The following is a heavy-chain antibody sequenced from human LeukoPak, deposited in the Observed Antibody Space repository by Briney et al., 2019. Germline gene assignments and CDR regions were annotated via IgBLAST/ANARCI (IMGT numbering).Heavy chain of an antibody. CDR3: ARDSRIGGGMDV. V-gene: IGHV3-30-3*01. D-gene: IGHD2-15*01. J-gene: IGHJ6*02. Sequence: GRSLRLSCAASGFTFSSYAMHWVRQAPGKGLELVAVISYDGSNKYYADSVKGRFTISRDNSKNTLYLQMNSLRAEDTAVYYCARDSRIGGGMDVWGQGTTVPVSS. CDR2: ISYDGSNK. CDR1: GFTFSSYA.